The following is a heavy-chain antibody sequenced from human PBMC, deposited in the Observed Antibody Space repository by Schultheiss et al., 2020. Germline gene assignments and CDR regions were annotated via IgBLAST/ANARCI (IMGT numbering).Heavy chain of an antibody. V-gene: IGHV4-59*08. Sequence: SQTLSLTCTVSGGSISSYYWSWIRQPPGKGLEWIGYIYYSGSTNYNPSLKSRVTISVDTSKNQFSLKLSSVTAADTAVYYCARHLAYSVAGYYYYYGMDVWGQGTTGTVS. CDR2: IYYSGST. D-gene: IGHD6-19*01. CDR1: GGSISSYY. CDR3: ARHLAYSVAGYYYYYGMDV. J-gene: IGHJ6*02.